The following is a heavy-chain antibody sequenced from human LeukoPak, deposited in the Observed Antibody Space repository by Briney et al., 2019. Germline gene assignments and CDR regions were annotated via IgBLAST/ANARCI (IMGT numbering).Heavy chain of an antibody. CDR3: ARGGVTYYYDSSGFDY. V-gene: IGHV1-18*01. CDR1: GYTFTSYG. Sequence: ASVKVSCKASGYTFTSYGITRVRQAPGQRLEWMGWSSTYNGNTNYAQKLQGRVTMTTDTSTSTAYMELRSLRSDDTAVYYCARGGVTYYYDSSGFDYWGQGTLVTVSS. J-gene: IGHJ4*02. D-gene: IGHD3-22*01. CDR2: SSTYNGNT.